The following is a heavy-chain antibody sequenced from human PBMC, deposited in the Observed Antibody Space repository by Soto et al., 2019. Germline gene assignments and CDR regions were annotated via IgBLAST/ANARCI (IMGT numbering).Heavy chain of an antibody. Sequence: QVQLQESGPGLVKPSQTLSLTCTVSGGSISSGNYYWSWIRQPPGKGLEWIGFISYSGSTYYSTSLKSRVPISVHTSMGQFSLNLSFVTAAETAVYYCATMGTPATGLYFFDYWGQGSLVTVSS. J-gene: IGHJ4*02. V-gene: IGHV4-30-4*01. CDR1: GGSISSGNYY. D-gene: IGHD2-15*01. CDR2: ISYSGST. CDR3: ATMGTPATGLYFFDY.